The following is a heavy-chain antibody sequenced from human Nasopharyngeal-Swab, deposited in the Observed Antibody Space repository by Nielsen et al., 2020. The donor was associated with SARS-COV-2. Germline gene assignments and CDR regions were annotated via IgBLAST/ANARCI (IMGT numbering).Heavy chain of an antibody. J-gene: IGHJ4*02. V-gene: IGHV1-2*02. D-gene: IGHD4-17*01. CDR2: INPHSRGT. CDR1: GYTFTGYY. Sequence: ASVKVSCKASGYTFTGYYMHWVRQAPGQGLEWMGWINPHSRGTKYAQKFQGRVTMTSGTSINTAYMELRRLRSDDTAVYYCARDDYGDYGHFGHWGQGTLVTVSS. CDR3: ARDDYGDYGHFGH.